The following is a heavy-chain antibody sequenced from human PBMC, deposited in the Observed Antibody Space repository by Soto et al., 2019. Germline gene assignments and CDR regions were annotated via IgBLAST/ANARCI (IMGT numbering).Heavy chain of an antibody. Sequence: SETLSLTCTVSGGSISSYYWSWIRQPAGKGLEWIGRIYTSGSTNYNPSLKSRVTMSVDTSKNQFSLKLSSVTAADTAVYYCARGGAPSDSSSWYWGLYCYYGMDVWGQGTTVTVS. D-gene: IGHD6-13*01. CDR1: GGSISSYY. CDR2: IYTSGST. J-gene: IGHJ6*02. CDR3: ARGGAPSDSSSWYWGLYCYYGMDV. V-gene: IGHV4-4*07.